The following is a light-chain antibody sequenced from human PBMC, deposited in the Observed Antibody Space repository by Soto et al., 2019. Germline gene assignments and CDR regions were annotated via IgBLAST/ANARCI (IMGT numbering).Light chain of an antibody. J-gene: IGKJ2*01. Sequence: DIEMTQSPDFLAVSLGERATINCKSCQSVLYTSSNKNYLAWYQQKAGQPPKLLIYWASTRESGVPDRFSGSGSGTDFTLTISSLQAADVAVYYCQQYYSTPYTFGQGTKLEIK. CDR1: QSVLYTSSNKNY. CDR2: WAS. CDR3: QQYYSTPYT. V-gene: IGKV4-1*01.